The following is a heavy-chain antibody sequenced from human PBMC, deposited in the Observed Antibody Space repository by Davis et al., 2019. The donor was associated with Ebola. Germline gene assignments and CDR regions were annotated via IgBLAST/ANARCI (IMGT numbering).Heavy chain of an antibody. CDR1: RFTFSSYA. J-gene: IGHJ5*01. D-gene: IGHD3-9*01. CDR2: ISGSGARA. V-gene: IGHV3-23*01. Sequence: PGGSLRLSCAASRFTFSSYAMSWVRQAPGKGLEWVSGISGSGARAYYADAVKGRFTISRDNSRNTLHLQMNSLRAEDTAVYYCAKEGRDFQWLLLPGSWFDSWGQGTLVTVST. CDR3: AKEGRDFQWLLLPGSWFDS.